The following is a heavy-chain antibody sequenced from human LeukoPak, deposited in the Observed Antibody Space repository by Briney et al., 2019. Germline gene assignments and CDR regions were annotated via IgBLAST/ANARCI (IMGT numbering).Heavy chain of an antibody. V-gene: IGHV3-48*03. Sequence: PGGSLRLSCAASGFTFSSYEMNWVRQAPGKGLEWVSYISSSGSIIYYADSVKGRFTISRDNAKNSLYLQVNSLRAEDTAVYYCATPPRVRGGGQYYWGQETVVTVSS. CDR2: ISSSGSII. CDR3: ATPPRVRGGGQYY. CDR1: GFTFSSYE. D-gene: IGHD3-10*01. J-gene: IGHJ4*02.